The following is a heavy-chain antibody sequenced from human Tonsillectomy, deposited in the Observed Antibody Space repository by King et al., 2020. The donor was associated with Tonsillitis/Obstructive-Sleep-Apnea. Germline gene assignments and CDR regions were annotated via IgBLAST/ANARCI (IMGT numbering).Heavy chain of an antibody. J-gene: IGHJ4*02. CDR1: GYTFTSYG. CDR2: ISTYNGNT. D-gene: IGHD3-10*01. V-gene: IGHV1-18*01. CDR3: AGSGYYDSGTLDY. Sequence: QLVQSGTEVKKPGASVKVSCKASGYTFTSYGLSWVRQAPGQGLEWMGWISTYNGNTYYSQKLQGRVTLTTDTSTSTAYMELRSLRSDDTAVYYCAGSGYYDSGTLDYWGQGTLVIVSS.